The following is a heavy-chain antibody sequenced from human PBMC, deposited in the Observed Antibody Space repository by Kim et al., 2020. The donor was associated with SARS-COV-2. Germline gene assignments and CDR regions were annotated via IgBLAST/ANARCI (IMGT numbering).Heavy chain of an antibody. CDR3: AKDRRLYGDSYYYYVLDV. D-gene: IGHD4-17*01. Sequence: VKGRFTISGYNSKNTLYLQMNSLRAEDTAVYYCAKDRRLYGDSYYYYVLDVWGQGTTVTVSS. V-gene: IGHV3-30*02. J-gene: IGHJ6*02.